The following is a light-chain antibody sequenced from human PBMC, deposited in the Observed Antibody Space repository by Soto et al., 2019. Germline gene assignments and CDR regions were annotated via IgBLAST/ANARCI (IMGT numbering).Light chain of an antibody. CDR3: QQYNTYST. V-gene: IGKV1D-16*01. J-gene: IGKJ5*01. Sequence: PYSVSASVGARFTITFRASQGISSWLAWYQQKPGKAPKFLIYDASSLKSGVPARFSGSGSGTEFTLTISSLQPDDFATYYCQQYNTYSTFGQGTRLEI. CDR1: QGISSW. CDR2: DAS.